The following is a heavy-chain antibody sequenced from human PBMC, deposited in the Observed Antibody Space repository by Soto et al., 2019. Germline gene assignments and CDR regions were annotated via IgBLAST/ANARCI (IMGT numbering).Heavy chain of an antibody. J-gene: IGHJ4*02. V-gene: IGHV4-59*08. Sequence: QVQLQESGPGLVKPSETLSLTCTVSGGSISSYYWSWIRQPPGKGLEWIGYIYYSGSTNYNPPLQSGLTIPGDTSKTQFTLQRSSVPASATAVYYCAGRYGYSLDYWGQGTLVTVSS. CDR3: AGRYGYSLDY. CDR2: IYYSGST. CDR1: GGSISSYY. D-gene: IGHD6-13*01.